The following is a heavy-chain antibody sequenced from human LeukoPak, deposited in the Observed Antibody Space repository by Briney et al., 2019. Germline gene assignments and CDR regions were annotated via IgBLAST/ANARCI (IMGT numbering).Heavy chain of an antibody. CDR2: ISGSGGST. Sequence: GGSLRLSCAASGFTFSSYAMTWVRQAPGKGLEWVSAISGSGGSTYYADSVKGRFTISRDNSKNTLYLQMNSLRAEDTAVYYCAKIEDGSGSYRVDYWGQGTLVTVSS. V-gene: IGHV3-23*01. CDR3: AKIEDGSGSYRVDY. J-gene: IGHJ4*02. CDR1: GFTFSSYA. D-gene: IGHD3-10*01.